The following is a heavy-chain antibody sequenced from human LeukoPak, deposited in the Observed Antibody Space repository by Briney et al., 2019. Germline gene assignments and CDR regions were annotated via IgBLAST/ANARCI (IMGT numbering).Heavy chain of an antibody. Sequence: GGSLRLSCAASGFTVSSNYMSWVRQAPGKGLEWVSVIYSGGSTYYADSVKGRFTISRDNAKNSLFLQMNFLRVEDTAFYYCAKLLRDVTIYDFWGHGALVTVSS. V-gene: IGHV3-66*04. J-gene: IGHJ4*01. D-gene: IGHD5-24*01. CDR2: IYSGGST. CDR1: GFTVSSNY. CDR3: AKLLRDVTIYDF.